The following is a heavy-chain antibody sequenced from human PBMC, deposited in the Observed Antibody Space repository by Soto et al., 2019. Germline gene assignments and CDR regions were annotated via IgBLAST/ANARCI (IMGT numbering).Heavy chain of an antibody. D-gene: IGHD2-2*01. CDR2: IYTSGST. J-gene: IGHJ6*02. CDR1: GASISSYY. V-gene: IGHV4-4*07. Sequence: SETLSLTCTVSGASISSYYWSWIRQPAGKGLEWIGRIYTSGSTNYNPSLKSRVTMSVDTSKNQFSLKLSSVTAADTAVYYCARDSGGGVAVPAAILHYGMDVGGQGTMVTVSS. CDR3: ARDSGGGVAVPAAILHYGMDV.